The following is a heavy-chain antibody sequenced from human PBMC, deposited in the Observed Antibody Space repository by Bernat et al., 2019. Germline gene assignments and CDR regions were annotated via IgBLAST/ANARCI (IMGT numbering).Heavy chain of an antibody. CDR1: GFTFSSYA. J-gene: IGHJ4*02. Sequence: EVQLLESGGGLVQPGGSLRLSCAASGFTFSSYAMSWVRQAPGKGLEWVSAISGSGGSTYSADSVKGRFTISRDNSKNTLYLQMNSLRAEDTAVYYCAKDGRFDHGDQTDLDCWGQGTLVTVS. CDR3: AKDGRFDHGDQTDLDC. V-gene: IGHV3-23*01. CDR2: ISGSGGST. D-gene: IGHD4-17*01.